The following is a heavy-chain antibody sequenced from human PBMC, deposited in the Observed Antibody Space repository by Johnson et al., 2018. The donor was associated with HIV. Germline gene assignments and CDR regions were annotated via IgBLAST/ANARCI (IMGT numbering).Heavy chain of an antibody. J-gene: IGHJ3*02. V-gene: IGHV3-23*04. D-gene: IGHD1-26*01. CDR2: IYSGGST. Sequence: EVQLVESGGGLVQPGGSLRLSCAASGFTFSSYAMSWDRQAPGKGLEWVSAIYSGGSTYYADSVKGRFTISRDNSKNTLYLQMNSLRAEDTAVYYCAKALGWELSIWGQGTMVTVSS. CDR1: GFTFSSYA. CDR3: AKALGWELSI.